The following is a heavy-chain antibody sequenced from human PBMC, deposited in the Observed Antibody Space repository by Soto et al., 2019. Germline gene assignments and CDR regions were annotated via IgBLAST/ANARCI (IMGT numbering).Heavy chain of an antibody. V-gene: IGHV5-51*01. J-gene: IGHJ6*02. D-gene: IGHD1-7*01. CDR2: IYPGDSDT. CDR3: ARRITLTTPYCYYHGMDV. Sequence: GESLKICCKGSGYSFTTYWIGWVRQMPGKGLEWMGIIYPGDSDTRYSPSFQGQVTISADKSISTAYLQWSSLKASDTAMYYCARRITLTTPYCYYHGMDVRCQGTTVTVSS. CDR1: GYSFTTYW.